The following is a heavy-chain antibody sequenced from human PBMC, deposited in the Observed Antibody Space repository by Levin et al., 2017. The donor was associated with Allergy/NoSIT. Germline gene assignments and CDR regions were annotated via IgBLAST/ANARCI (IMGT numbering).Heavy chain of an antibody. D-gene: IGHD3-10*01. Sequence: GESLKISCKTSGYIFTSFDIIWVRPATGQGPEWMGWMNPSSTNTGYSQRFQGRVTMIATTSINTAYMELSSLTSEATALYFCARAVRGHLLSDFWGQGTQVTVSS. CDR2: MNPSSTNT. CDR3: ARAVRGHLLSDF. J-gene: IGHJ4*02. V-gene: IGHV1-8*01. CDR1: GYIFTSFD.